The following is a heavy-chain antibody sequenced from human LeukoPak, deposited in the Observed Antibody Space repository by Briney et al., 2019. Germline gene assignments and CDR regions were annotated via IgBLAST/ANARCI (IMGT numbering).Heavy chain of an antibody. CDR2: TSGGGGST. V-gene: IGHV3-23*01. CDR3: AKGKASSWLDWFDP. Sequence: PGGSLRLSCAASGFTFSTYAMTWVRQAPGRGLEWVSATSGGGGSTYYADSVKGRFTMSRDNSKNTVYLQTNSLRAEDTAVYFCAKGKASSWLDWFDPWGQGTLVTVSS. CDR1: GFTFSTYA. D-gene: IGHD6-13*01. J-gene: IGHJ5*02.